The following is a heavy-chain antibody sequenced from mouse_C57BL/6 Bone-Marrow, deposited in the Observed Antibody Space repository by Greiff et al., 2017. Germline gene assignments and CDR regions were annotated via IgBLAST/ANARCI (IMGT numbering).Heavy chain of an antibody. D-gene: IGHD1-1*01. CDR1: GFTFSRYG. CDR2: ISSGGSYT. Sequence: EVMLVESGGDLVKPGGSLKLSCAASGFTFSRYGMSWVRQTPDKRLEWVATISSGGSYTYYPDSVKGRFTISRDNAKNTLYLQMSSLKSEDTAMYYCARDYSWFAYWGQGTLVTVSA. V-gene: IGHV5-6*01. CDR3: ARDYSWFAY. J-gene: IGHJ3*01.